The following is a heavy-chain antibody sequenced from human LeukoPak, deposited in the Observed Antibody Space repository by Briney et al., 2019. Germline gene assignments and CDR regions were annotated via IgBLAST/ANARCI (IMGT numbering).Heavy chain of an antibody. V-gene: IGHV3-7*01. CDR2: INPDGSAK. J-gene: IGHJ6*02. Sequence: GGSLRLSCVASGFTFSNFWMSWVRQAPGKGLEWVANINPDGSAKYYVDSVKGRFTISRDNAENSLYLQMNSLRPEDTAVYYCARHFSTYSYGLDVWGQGTTVTVSS. D-gene: IGHD3-3*02. CDR3: ARHFSTYSYGLDV. CDR1: GFTFSNFW.